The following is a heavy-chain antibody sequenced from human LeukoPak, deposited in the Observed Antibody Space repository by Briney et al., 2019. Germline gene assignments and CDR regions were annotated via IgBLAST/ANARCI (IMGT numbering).Heavy chain of an antibody. CDR1: GGSFSGYY. CDR3: AREEWQQQLVFFDP. Sequence: PSETLSLTCAVYGGSFSGYYWSWIRQPPGKELEWIGKINHSGSTNYNPSFKSRVTISVDTSKNQFSLKLSSVTAADTAVYYCAREEWQQQLVFFDPWGQGTLVTVSS. CDR2: INHSGST. V-gene: IGHV4-34*01. J-gene: IGHJ5*02. D-gene: IGHD6-13*01.